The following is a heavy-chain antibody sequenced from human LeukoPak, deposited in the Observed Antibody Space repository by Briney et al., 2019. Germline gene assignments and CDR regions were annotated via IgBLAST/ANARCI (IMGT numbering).Heavy chain of an antibody. CDR3: ARGGYYDFWSGYLSGNWFDP. Sequence: ASVKVSCKASGYTFTGYYMHWVRQAPGQGLEWMGWINPNSGGTNYAQKFQGWVTMTRDTSISTAYMELSSLRSEDTAVYYCARGGYYDFWSGYLSGNWFDPWGQGTLVTVSS. V-gene: IGHV1-2*04. J-gene: IGHJ5*02. CDR2: INPNSGGT. CDR1: GYTFTGYY. D-gene: IGHD3-3*01.